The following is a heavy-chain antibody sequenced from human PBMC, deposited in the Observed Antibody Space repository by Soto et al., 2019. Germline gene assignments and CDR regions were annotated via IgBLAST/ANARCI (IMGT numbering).Heavy chain of an antibody. CDR2: ISSSSSYI. J-gene: IGHJ6*02. D-gene: IGHD1-26*01. CDR1: GFTFSSYS. V-gene: IGHV3-21*01. Sequence: EVQLVESGGGLVKPGGSLRLSCAASGFTFSSYSMNWVRQAPGKGLEWVSSISSSSSYIYYADSVKGRFTISRDNAKNSLYLQMNSLGAEDTAVYYCARDRVIVVATTHYYYGMDVWGQGTTVTVSS. CDR3: ARDRVIVVATTHYYYGMDV.